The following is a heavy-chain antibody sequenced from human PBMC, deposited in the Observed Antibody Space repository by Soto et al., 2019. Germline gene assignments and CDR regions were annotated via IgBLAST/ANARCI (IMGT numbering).Heavy chain of an antibody. D-gene: IGHD3-16*02. CDR3: ARDGLLFSGPYRPSRFDY. CDR2: IKHDTSEA. J-gene: IGHJ4*02. Sequence: PGGSLRLSCAASGFTFSSSWMHWVCQAPEKGLEWVADIKHDTSEAHYADSVKGRFTITRDNIKNFLFLQMNGLRSDDTASYYCARDGLLFSGPYRPSRFDYWGLGTLVTVSS. V-gene: IGHV3-7*03. CDR1: GFTFSSSW.